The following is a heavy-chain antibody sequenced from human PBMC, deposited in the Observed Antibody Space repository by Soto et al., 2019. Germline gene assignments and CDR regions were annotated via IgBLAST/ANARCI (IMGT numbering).Heavy chain of an antibody. CDR1: GGSISSGGYY. CDR2: IYYSGST. CDR3: ARDDLTGDSAWYYGMDV. D-gene: IGHD7-27*01. V-gene: IGHV4-31*03. Sequence: PSETLCLTCTVSGGSISSGGYYWSWIRQHPGKGLEWIGYIYYSGSTYYNPSLKSRVTISVDTSKNQFSLKLSSVTAADTAVYYCARDDLTGDSAWYYGMDVWGQGTTVTVSS. J-gene: IGHJ6*02.